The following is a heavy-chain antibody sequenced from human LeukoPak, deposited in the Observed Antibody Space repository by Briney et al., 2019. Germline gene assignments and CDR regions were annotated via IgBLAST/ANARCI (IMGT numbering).Heavy chain of an antibody. D-gene: IGHD2-15*01. Sequence: SQTLSLTCAISGDSVSSNSAAWNWIRQSPSRGLEWLGRTYYRSKWYNDYAVSVKSRITINPDTSKNQFSLQLNSVTPEDTAVYYCARAGVYCSGGSCYSSSYYYYGMDVWGQGTTVTVSS. CDR2: TYYRSKWYN. V-gene: IGHV6-1*01. CDR1: GDSVSSNSAA. J-gene: IGHJ6*02. CDR3: ARAGVYCSGGSCYSSSYYYYGMDV.